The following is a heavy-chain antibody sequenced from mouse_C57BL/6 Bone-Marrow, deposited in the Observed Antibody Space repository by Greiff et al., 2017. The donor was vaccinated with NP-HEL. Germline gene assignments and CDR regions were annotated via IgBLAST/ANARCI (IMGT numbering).Heavy chain of an antibody. J-gene: IGHJ3*01. V-gene: IGHV5-12*01. Sequence: EVKLVESGGGLVQPGGSLKLSCAASGFTFSDYYMYWVRQTPEKRLGWVAYISNGGGSTYYPDTVKGRFTISRDNAKNTLYLQMSRLKSEDTAMYYCARDWFAYWGQGTLVTVSA. CDR2: ISNGGGST. CDR3: ARDWFAY. CDR1: GFTFSDYY.